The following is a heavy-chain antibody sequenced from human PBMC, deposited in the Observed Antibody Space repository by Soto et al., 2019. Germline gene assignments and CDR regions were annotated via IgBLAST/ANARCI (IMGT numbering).Heavy chain of an antibody. CDR2: IIPIFGTA. CDR3: ASSPTTVTIHSNPNFDY. Sequence: SLLNRARKTFGCRYSVDPGSCRSQKKKQGLEWMGGIIPIFGTANYAQKFQGRVTITADESTSTAYMELSSLRSEDTAVYYCASSPTTVTIHSNPNFDYWGQGTLVTVSS. D-gene: IGHD4-4*01. J-gene: IGHJ4*02. V-gene: IGHV1-69*01. CDR1: GCRYSVDP.